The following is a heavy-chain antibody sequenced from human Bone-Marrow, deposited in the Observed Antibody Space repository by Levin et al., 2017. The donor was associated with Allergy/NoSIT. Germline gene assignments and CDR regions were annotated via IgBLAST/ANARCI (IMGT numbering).Heavy chain of an antibody. CDR2: IYPNSGAT. Sequence: ASVKVSCKASGYTFTGHYMHWVRQAPGQGLEFMGRIYPNSGATSYAPKFQGRATLTRDTSINAAYMELSRLRSDDTAVYYCARVGSSWAIDYWGQGTLVTVSS. J-gene: IGHJ4*02. CDR1: GYTFTGHY. CDR3: ARVGSSWAIDY. D-gene: IGHD6-13*01. V-gene: IGHV1-2*06.